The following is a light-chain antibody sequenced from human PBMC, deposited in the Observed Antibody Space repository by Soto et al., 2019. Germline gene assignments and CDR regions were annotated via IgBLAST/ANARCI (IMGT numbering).Light chain of an antibody. J-gene: IGKJ1*01. Sequence: EIVLTQSPGTLSLSPGERATLSCRASESVNNNYLAWYQQKPGQAPRLLIHDASSRATGIPDRFSGSGSGTDFTLTISRLEPEDFAVYYCQQYGSSRTFGQGTKVDIK. CDR2: DAS. CDR3: QQYGSSRT. V-gene: IGKV3-20*01. CDR1: ESVNNNY.